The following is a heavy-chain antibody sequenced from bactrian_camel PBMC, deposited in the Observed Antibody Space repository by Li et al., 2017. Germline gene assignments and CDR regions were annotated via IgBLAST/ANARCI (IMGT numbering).Heavy chain of an antibody. V-gene: IGHV3S42*01. Sequence: DVQLVESGGGLVHPGGSLRLSCEASGFTFSVSGLSWVRQARGKGLEWVATIENNGITTYADSVKGRFTISKDNAKNTLYLQMNSLSPEDTAMYYCGVALQVDFAGYCRGKYNYWGQGTQVTVS. D-gene: IGHD1*01. J-gene: IGHJ4*01. CDR1: GFTFSVSG. CDR2: IENNGIT. CDR3: GVALQVDFAGYCRGKYNY.